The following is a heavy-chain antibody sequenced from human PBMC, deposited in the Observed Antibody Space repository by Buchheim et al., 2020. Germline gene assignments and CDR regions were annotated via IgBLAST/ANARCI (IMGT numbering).Heavy chain of an antibody. CDR3: ARDCSGGSYYYYMDV. CDR2: IYYSGST. J-gene: IGHJ6*03. Sequence: QVQLQESGPGLVKPSQTLSLTCTVSGGSISSGAYYWSWIRQHPGKGLEWIGYIYYSGSTYYNPSLKSRLTISVDPPKNQFSLKLSSVTAADTAVYYCARDCSGGSYYYYMDVWGKGTT. CDR1: GGSISSGAYY. D-gene: IGHD2-15*01. V-gene: IGHV4-31*03.